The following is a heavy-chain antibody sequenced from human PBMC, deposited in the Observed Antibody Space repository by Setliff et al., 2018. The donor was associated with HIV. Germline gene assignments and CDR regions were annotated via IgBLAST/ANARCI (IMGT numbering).Heavy chain of an antibody. Sequence: GGSLRLSCAASGFTFSNNWMHWVRQAPGKGLVWVSRINGDGSSTLYADSVKGRFTISRDNAKNTLYLQMNSLRPEDTAVYYCATGTYYDLLTAYYLSDYYMDVWGQGTTVTVSS. D-gene: IGHD3-9*01. CDR3: ATGTYYDLLTAYYLSDYYMDV. V-gene: IGHV3-74*01. J-gene: IGHJ6*03. CDR2: INGDGSST. CDR1: GFTFSNNW.